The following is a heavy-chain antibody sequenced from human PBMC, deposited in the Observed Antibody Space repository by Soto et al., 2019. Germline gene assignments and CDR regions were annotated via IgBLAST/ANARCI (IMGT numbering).Heavy chain of an antibody. V-gene: IGHV3-21*01. D-gene: IGHD1-26*01. CDR2: ISSSSSYI. CDR1: GFTFSSYS. J-gene: IGHJ3*02. Sequence: EVQLVESGGGLVKPGGSLRLSCAASGFTFSSYSMNWVRQAPGKGLEWVSSISSSSSYIYYADSVKGRFTISRDNAKNSLYLQMNSLRAEDTAVYYCARGRGSYYGFAFDIWGQGTMVTVSS. CDR3: ARGRGSYYGFAFDI.